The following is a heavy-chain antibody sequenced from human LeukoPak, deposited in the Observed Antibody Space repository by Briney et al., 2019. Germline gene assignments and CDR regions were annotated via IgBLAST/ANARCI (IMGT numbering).Heavy chain of an antibody. CDR3: AKGLPGFSFGELLFDY. Sequence: GSLRLSCAASGFTFSSYAMSWVRQAPGKGLEWVSAISGSGGSTYYADSVKGRFTISRDNSKNTLYLQMNSLRAEDTAVYYCAKGLPGFSFGELLFDYWGQGTLVTVSS. D-gene: IGHD3-10*01. CDR2: ISGSGGST. CDR1: GFTFSSYA. J-gene: IGHJ4*02. V-gene: IGHV3-23*01.